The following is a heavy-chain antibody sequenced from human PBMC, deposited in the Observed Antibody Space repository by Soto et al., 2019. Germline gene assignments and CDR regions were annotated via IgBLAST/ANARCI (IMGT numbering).Heavy chain of an antibody. D-gene: IGHD3-22*01. J-gene: IGHJ4*02. Sequence: ASVKVSCKASGYTFTRYDIGWVRQAPGQGLEWMGWINVHNGNTNYAQNLQGRVTMTIDTSTSTAYMELRSLKSDDTAVYYCAREEGADSSGYKVFPAVFAYCGQGTLVTGSS. V-gene: IGHV1-18*01. CDR3: AREEGADSSGYKVFPAVFAY. CDR2: INVHNGNT. CDR1: GYTFTRYD.